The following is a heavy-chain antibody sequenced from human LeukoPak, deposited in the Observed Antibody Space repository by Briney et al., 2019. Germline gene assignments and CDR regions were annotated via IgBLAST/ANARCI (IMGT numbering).Heavy chain of an antibody. V-gene: IGHV4-61*02. Sequence: PSETLSLTCTVSGGSISSSSYYWGWIRQPAGKGLEWIGRIYTSGSTNYNPSLKSRVTISVDTSKNQFSLKLSSVTAADTAVYYCAREHDPPDVAAAAPRLPHGFDPWGQGTLVTVSS. J-gene: IGHJ5*02. D-gene: IGHD6-13*01. CDR1: GGSISSSSYY. CDR2: IYTSGST. CDR3: AREHDPPDVAAAAPRLPHGFDP.